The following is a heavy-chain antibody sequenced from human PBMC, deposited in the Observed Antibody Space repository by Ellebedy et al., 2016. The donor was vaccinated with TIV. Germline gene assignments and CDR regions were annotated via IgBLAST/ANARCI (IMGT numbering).Heavy chain of an antibody. Sequence: PGGSLRLSCTASGFTFSTYAMSWVRQAPGKGLEWVSTISGSGGSGSGGRTYYADSVKGRFTISRDNSKKTLYLQMKSLGAKDTAVYYCAKVGEYYDFWSGYSPFDYWGQGTLVTVSS. V-gene: IGHV3-23*01. CDR3: AKVGEYYDFWSGYSPFDY. CDR1: GFTFSTYA. J-gene: IGHJ4*02. CDR2: ISGSGGSGSGGRT. D-gene: IGHD3-3*01.